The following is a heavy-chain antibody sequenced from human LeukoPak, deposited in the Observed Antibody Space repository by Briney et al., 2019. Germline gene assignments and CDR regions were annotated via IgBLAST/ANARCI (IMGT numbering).Heavy chain of an antibody. D-gene: IGHD3-22*01. J-gene: IGHJ4*02. CDR2: ISYDGSNK. CDR1: GFTFSSYA. V-gene: IGHV3-30-3*01. CDR3: AGDRYDSSGYLYYFDY. Sequence: GRSLRLSCAASGFTFSSYAMHWVRQAPGKGLEWVAVISYDGSNKYYADSVKGRFTISRDNSKNTLYLQMNSLRAEDTAVYYCAGDRYDSSGYLYYFDYWGQGTLVTVSS.